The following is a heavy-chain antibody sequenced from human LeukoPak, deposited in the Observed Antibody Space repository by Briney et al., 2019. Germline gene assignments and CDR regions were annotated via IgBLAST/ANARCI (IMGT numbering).Heavy chain of an antibody. CDR1: GYNFITYW. CDR3: ARHRVDSSSPRGMDV. J-gene: IGHJ6*02. Sequence: GESLKISCKGSGYNFITYWIDWVRQMPGKGLEWMGIIYPSNSDTRYSPSFQGQVTFSADKSISTAYLQWSSLKASDTAMCYCARHRVDSSSPRGMDVWGQGTTVTVSS. CDR2: IYPSNSDT. D-gene: IGHD6-13*01. V-gene: IGHV5-51*01.